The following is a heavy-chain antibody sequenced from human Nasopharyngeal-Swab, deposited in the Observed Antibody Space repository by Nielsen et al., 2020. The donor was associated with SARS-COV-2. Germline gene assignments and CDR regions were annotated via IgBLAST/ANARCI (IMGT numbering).Heavy chain of an antibody. CDR2: ISSSSSYT. D-gene: IGHD3-10*01. J-gene: IGHJ4*02. CDR1: GFTFSDYY. V-gene: IGHV3-11*06. Sequence: GESLKISCAASGFTFSDYYMSWIRQAPGKGLEWVSYISSSSSYTNYADSGKGRFTISRDNAKNSLYLQMNSLRAEDTAVYYCATTPPKYYYGSGSYWTAGDYWGQGTLVTVSS. CDR3: ATTPPKYYYGSGSYWTAGDY.